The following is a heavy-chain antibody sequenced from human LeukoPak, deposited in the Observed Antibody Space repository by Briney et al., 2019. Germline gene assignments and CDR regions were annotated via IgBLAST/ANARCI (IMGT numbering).Heavy chain of an antibody. CDR1: GFTFSDHY. V-gene: IGHV3-72*01. CDR3: ARGGSWFDY. CDR2: TRNKANSYNT. J-gene: IGHJ4*02. D-gene: IGHD3-16*01. Sequence: GGSLRLSCAASGFTFSDHYIDWVRQAPGKGLEWVGRTRNKANSYNTEYAATVKGRFTISRDDSDKSMCLQMNSLKTEDTAVYFCARGGSWFDYWGQGILVTVSS.